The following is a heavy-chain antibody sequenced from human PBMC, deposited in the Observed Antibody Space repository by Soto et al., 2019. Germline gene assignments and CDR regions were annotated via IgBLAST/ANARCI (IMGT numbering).Heavy chain of an antibody. D-gene: IGHD2-15*01. CDR1: GFTLGTYV. J-gene: IGHJ4*02. CDR3: AKDRKGSYCSGGTCYSFDY. Sequence: EVQLLESGGGLVQPGGSLRLSCAASGFTLGTYVMTWVRQAPGKGLEWVSAISGSGGSTNYADPVMGRFTISRDNTKNTLYLQMNSLRVEDTAVYYCAKDRKGSYCSGGTCYSFDYWGQGTLVTVPS. V-gene: IGHV3-23*01. CDR2: ISGSGGST.